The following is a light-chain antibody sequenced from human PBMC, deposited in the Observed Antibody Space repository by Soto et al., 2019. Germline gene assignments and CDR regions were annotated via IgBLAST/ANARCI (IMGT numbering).Light chain of an antibody. CDR3: TSYAGGTNV. J-gene: IGLJ1*01. Sequence: QSALTQPPSASGSPGQSVTISCTGTSSDVGGYNFVSWYQQYPGKVPKLMVYEVNKRPSGVPDRFSGSKSGNTASLTVSGLEAEDEDDYYCTSYAGGTNVFGAGTKLTVL. CDR1: SSDVGGYNF. CDR2: EVN. V-gene: IGLV2-8*01.